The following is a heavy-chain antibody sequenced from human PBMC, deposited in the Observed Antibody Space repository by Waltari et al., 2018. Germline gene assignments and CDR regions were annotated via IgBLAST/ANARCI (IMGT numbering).Heavy chain of an antibody. CDR1: GDSIRSHF. J-gene: IGHJ3*02. CDR2: MYFSGTK. V-gene: IGHV4-59*11. D-gene: IGHD3-22*01. CDR3: ARLPRGSVIIGAFDI. Sequence: VQLQESGPGLVKPSETLSLRCNVSGDSIRSHFWSWIRQAPGKGLEWIGHMYFSGTKDYHPSLKSRVAISIDTSKNHFSLNLRSVTAADTAIYYCARLPRGSVIIGAFDIWGQGTQVTVSS.